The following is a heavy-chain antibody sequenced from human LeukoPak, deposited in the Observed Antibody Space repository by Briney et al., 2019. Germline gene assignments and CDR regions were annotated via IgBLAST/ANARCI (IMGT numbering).Heavy chain of an antibody. CDR2: ISSTGST. J-gene: IGHJ5*02. Sequence: SETLSLTCTVSGASMNTYYWTWIRQFPGKGLEWIGYISSTGSTNYNPSLTSRVTISLDTSKNQFSLELSSVTATDTAMYYCARHSATYGSGAWGQGTLVTVSS. V-gene: IGHV4-59*08. D-gene: IGHD6-25*01. CDR3: ARHSATYGSGA. CDR1: GASMNTYY.